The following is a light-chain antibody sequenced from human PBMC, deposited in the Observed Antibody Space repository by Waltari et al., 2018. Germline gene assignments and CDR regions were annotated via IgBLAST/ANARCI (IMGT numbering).Light chain of an antibody. V-gene: IGLV1-51*01. J-gene: IGLJ2*01. CDR1: SPNLANNY. CDR3: GTWDSSLSAVV. Sequence: QSVLTQPPSVSAAPGQRVTISCSGSSPNLANNYVSWYQQVPGTAPKLLIYDNNKRPSGIPDRFSGSKSGTSATLGITGLQTGDEADYYCGTWDSSLSAVVFGGGTKLTVL. CDR2: DNN.